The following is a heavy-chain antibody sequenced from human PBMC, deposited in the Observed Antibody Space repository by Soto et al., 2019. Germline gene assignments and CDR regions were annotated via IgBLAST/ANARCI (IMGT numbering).Heavy chain of an antibody. J-gene: IGHJ6*03. CDR3: ARFQGEYSSSSFVYYYYYMDV. D-gene: IGHD6-6*01. CDR2: IYPGDSDT. V-gene: IGHV5-51*03. CDR1: GYSFTSYW. Sequence: EVQLVQSGAEVKKPGESLKISCKGSGYSFTSYWIGWVRQMPGKGLEWMGIIYPGDSDTRYSPSFQGQVTISADKSIRIVYLEGSSLKASDTAMYYCARFQGEYSSSSFVYYYYYMDVWGKGTTVTVSS.